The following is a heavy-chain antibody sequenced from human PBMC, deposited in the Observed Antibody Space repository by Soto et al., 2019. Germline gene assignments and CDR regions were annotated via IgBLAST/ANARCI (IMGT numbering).Heavy chain of an antibody. CDR2: VYYRGRS. D-gene: IGHD4-17*01. J-gene: IGHJ4*02. CDR1: GGSVTNSSYY. V-gene: IGHV4-39*01. Sequence: SETLSLTCNVSGGSVTNSSYYWGWIRQSPGKGLEWIGSVYYRGRSYSKSSVKSRVTISVDTSKNRFSLSLNSVTASDTAVYFCVSQRTTVPTQAYFDYWGPGALVT. CDR3: VSQRTTVPTQAYFDY.